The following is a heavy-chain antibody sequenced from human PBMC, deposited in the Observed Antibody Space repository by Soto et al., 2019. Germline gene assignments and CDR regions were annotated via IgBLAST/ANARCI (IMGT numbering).Heavy chain of an antibody. CDR3: AKATSATCTGSICYSFDY. CDR2: FSGGRDTT. CDR1: GFTFSSYA. J-gene: IGHJ4*02. V-gene: IGHV3-23*01. D-gene: IGHD2-21*01. Sequence: PGGSLRLSCVASGFTFSSYAMSWVRQAPGQRLEWVATFSGGRDTTWHADSVKGRFTVSRDSSENTLSLQMNSLSPEDTALYYCAKATSATCTGSICYSFDYWGQGTLVTVSS.